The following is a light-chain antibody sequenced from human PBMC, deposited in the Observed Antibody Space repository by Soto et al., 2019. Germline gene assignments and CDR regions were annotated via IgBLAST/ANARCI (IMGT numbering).Light chain of an antibody. CDR3: QQYNNWPYT. CDR2: GAS. J-gene: IGKJ2*01. Sequence: ERVMTQSPATLSVSPGERATLSCRADQSVDSHLAWYQQKPGQAPRLLISGASARTNGIPARFSGSGSGTEFTLTISSLQPKDFAVYYCQQYNNWPYTFGQGTKLEI. CDR1: QSVDSH. V-gene: IGKV3-15*01.